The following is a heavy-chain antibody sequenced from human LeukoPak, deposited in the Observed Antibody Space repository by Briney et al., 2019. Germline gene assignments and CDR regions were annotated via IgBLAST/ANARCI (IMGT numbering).Heavy chain of an antibody. CDR3: ARDLDYGGNSIGDYYYYGMDV. V-gene: IGHV3-33*01. D-gene: IGHD4-23*01. J-gene: IGHJ6*02. Sequence: GGSLRLSCAASGFTFSSYGMHWVRQAPDKGLEWVAVIWYDGSNKYYADSVKGRFTISRDNSKNTLYLQMNSLRAEDTAVYYCARDLDYGGNSIGDYYYYGMDVWGQGTTVTVSS. CDR1: GFTFSSYG. CDR2: IWYDGSNK.